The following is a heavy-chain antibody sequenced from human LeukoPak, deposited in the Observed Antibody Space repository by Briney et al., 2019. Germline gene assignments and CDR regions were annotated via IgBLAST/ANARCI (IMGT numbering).Heavy chain of an antibody. J-gene: IGHJ4*02. Sequence: PGGSLRLSCAASGFTFSSYDMHWVRQATGKGLEWVSAIGTAGDTYYPGSVKGRFTISRENAKNSLYLQMNSLRAGDTAVYYCARAKSGVLSYYFDYWGQGTLVTVSS. V-gene: IGHV3-13*01. CDR3: ARAKSGVLSYYFDY. CDR1: GFTFSSYD. D-gene: IGHD2-15*01. CDR2: IGTAGDT.